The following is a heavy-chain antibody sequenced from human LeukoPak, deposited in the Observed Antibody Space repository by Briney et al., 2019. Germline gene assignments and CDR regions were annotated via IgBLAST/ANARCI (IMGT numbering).Heavy chain of an antibody. D-gene: IGHD3-22*01. CDR2: IYYSGST. CDR3: ARAPRTMIVVVDWFDP. J-gene: IGHJ5*02. CDR1: GGSISSGGYY. V-gene: IGHV4-31*01. Sequence: PSQTLSLTCTVSGGSISSGGYYWSWNRQHPGKGLEWIGYIYYSGSTYYNPSLKSLVTISVDTSKNQFSLKLSSVTAADTAVYYCARAPRTMIVVVDWFDPWGQGTLVTVSS.